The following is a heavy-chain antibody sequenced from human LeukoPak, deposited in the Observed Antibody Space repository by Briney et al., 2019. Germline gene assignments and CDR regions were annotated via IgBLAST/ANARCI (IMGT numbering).Heavy chain of an antibody. V-gene: IGHV3-15*05. CDR3: TTVTLRPVGL. Sequence: GGSLRLSCAASGFSFGRAWMSWVRQAPGKGLEWVGRIKSKSDGGTTDYAAPVKGRFTISRDDSKNTLFLQVNSLKIEDTAVYYCTTVTLRPVGLWGQGTLVTVSS. CDR2: IKSKSDGGTT. D-gene: IGHD3-10*01. CDR1: GFSFGRAW. J-gene: IGHJ4*02.